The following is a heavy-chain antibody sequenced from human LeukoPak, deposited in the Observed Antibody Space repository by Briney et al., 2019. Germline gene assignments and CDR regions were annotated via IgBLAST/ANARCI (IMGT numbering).Heavy chain of an antibody. CDR1: GASISGYY. V-gene: IGHV4-59*01. D-gene: IGHD1-1*01. Sequence: SETLSLTCTVSGASISGYYWGWIRQSPGKGLEWIGYIHYSGDTNYVPSLKSRVSISVDTSKNQFSLKLTSLTAADTAVYYCVKVGTRTVDFWGQGTLVSISS. CDR3: VKVGTRTVDF. J-gene: IGHJ4*02. CDR2: IHYSGDT.